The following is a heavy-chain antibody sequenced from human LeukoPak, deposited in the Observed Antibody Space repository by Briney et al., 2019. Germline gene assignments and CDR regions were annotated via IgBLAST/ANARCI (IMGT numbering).Heavy chain of an antibody. CDR3: ARDGYSSGWSPFDY. Sequence: GGSLRLSCAASGFTFSSYSMNWVRQAPGKGLEWVSSISSSSSYIYYADSVKGRFTISRDNAKNSLYLQMNSLRAEDTAVYYCARDGYSSGWSPFDYWGQGTLVTVSS. J-gene: IGHJ4*02. D-gene: IGHD6-13*01. CDR1: GFTFSSYS. V-gene: IGHV3-21*01. CDR2: ISSSSSYI.